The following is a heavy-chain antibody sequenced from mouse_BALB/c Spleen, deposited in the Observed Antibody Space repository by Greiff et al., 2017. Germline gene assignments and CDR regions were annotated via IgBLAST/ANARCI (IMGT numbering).Heavy chain of an antibody. V-gene: IGHV5-15*02. CDR3: ARDRSSYYGSHAMDY. D-gene: IGHD1-1*01. Sequence: VQLQQSGGGLVQPGGSRKLSCAASGFTFSDYGMAWVRQAPGKGPEWVAFISNLAYSIYYADTVTGRFTISRENAKNTLYLEMSSLRSEDTAMYYCARDRSSYYGSHAMDYWGQGTSVTVSS. CDR1: GFTFSDYG. CDR2: ISNLAYSI. J-gene: IGHJ4*01.